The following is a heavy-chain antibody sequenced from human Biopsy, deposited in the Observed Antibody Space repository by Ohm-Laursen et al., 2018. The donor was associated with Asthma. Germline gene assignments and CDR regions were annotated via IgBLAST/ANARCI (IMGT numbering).Heavy chain of an antibody. CDR3: ARRGGVRRYFDY. D-gene: IGHD3-16*01. CDR1: GGSISSGAYY. CDR2: IYYIGST. V-gene: IGHV4-30-4*01. Sequence: SQTLSLTCIVSGGSISSGAYYWSWVRQPPGKGLEWIGYIYYIGSTYYNPPLKSRVAISLDPSKNQFSLKLSSVTAADTAVHFCARRGGVRRYFDYWGQGTLVTVSS. J-gene: IGHJ4*02.